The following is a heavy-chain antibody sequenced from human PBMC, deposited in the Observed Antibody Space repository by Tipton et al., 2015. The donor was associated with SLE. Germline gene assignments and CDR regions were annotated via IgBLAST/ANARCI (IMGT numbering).Heavy chain of an antibody. Sequence: TLSLTCTVSGGSISSSSYYWSWIRQPPGKGLEWIGYIYYSGSTNYNPSLKSRVTISVDTSKNQFSLKLSSVTAADTAVYYCARSDSAIAVAGQAFDIWGQGTMVTVSS. J-gene: IGHJ3*02. CDR3: ARSDSAIAVAGQAFDI. D-gene: IGHD6-19*01. CDR2: IYYSGST. V-gene: IGHV4-61*01. CDR1: GGSISSSSYY.